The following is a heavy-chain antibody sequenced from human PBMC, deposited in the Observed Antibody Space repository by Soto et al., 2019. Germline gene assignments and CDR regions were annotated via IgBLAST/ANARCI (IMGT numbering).Heavy chain of an antibody. D-gene: IGHD6-13*01. V-gene: IGHV3-30-3*01. Sequence: QLQLVESGGGVVQPGRSLRLSCAASGFTFSSYAMHWVRQAPGKGLEWVTVISYDGSNKYYADSVKGRFTISRDNSKNTLDLQMNSLRAEYTAVYYCARDSTDGTRSEIWLPMEMGSLDIWGQGTMVTVSS. CDR1: GFTFSSYA. CDR3: ARDSTDGTRSEIWLPMEMGSLDI. CDR2: ISYDGSNK. J-gene: IGHJ3*02.